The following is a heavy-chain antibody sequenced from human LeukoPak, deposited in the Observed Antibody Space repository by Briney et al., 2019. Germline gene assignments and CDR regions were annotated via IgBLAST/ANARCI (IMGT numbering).Heavy chain of an antibody. V-gene: IGHV4-59*12. CDR2: VYYSGTT. D-gene: IGHD6-19*01. J-gene: IGHJ3*02. Sequence: PSETLSLTCTVSGGSICSNYSSWIRQPPGEGLEWIAYVYYSGTTKYNPSLKSRVTIAIDTSKNQFSLKLSSVTAADTAVYYCARDDSSRAFGIWGRGTMVTVSS. CDR3: ARDDSSRAFGI. CDR1: GGSICSNY.